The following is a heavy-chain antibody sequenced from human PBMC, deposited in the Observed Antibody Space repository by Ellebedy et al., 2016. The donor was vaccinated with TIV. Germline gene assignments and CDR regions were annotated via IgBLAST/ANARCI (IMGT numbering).Heavy chain of an antibody. CDR2: ISDDGGST. J-gene: IGHJ4*02. CDR3: VGLNYDILTGYYSNY. Sequence: PGGSLRLSCSAFGITFSSHAMHWVRQAPGKGLQYVSTISDDGGSTYYADSVKGRFTISRHNAKNSLYLQMNSLRDEDTAVYYCVGLNYDILTGYYSNYWGQGTLVTVSS. V-gene: IGHV3-64*04. CDR1: GITFSSHA. D-gene: IGHD3-9*01.